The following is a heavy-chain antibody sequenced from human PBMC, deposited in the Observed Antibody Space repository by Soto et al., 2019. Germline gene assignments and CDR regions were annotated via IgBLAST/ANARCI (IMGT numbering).Heavy chain of an antibody. Sequence: SETLSLTCTVSGGSISSSSYYWGWIRQPPGKGLEWIGSIYYSGSTYYNPSLKSRVTISVDTSKNQFSLKLSSVTAADTAVYYCAGLFLWFGEFYWFDPWGQGTLVTISS. CDR2: IYYSGST. J-gene: IGHJ5*02. CDR1: GGSISSSSYY. V-gene: IGHV4-39*01. D-gene: IGHD3-10*01. CDR3: AGLFLWFGEFYWFDP.